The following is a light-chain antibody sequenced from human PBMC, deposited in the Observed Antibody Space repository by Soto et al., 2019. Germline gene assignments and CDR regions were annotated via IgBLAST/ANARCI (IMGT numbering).Light chain of an antibody. CDR1: QAINNW. CDR2: ATS. CDR3: QQSINVPFT. V-gene: IGKV1-12*01. Sequence: DIQMTQSPPSVSASVGDRVTITCWASQAINNWLAWYQQKPGHAPKLLIYATSTLPPGFPSRYRDSRSWTYFSLTISFLQPRGFASYYFQQSINVPFTFGVGTQVQFK. J-gene: IGKJ4*01.